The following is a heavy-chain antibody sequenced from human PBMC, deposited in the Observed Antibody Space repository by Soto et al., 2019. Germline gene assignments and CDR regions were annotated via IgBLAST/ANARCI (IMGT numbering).Heavy chain of an antibody. CDR1: GGTFSSYA. CDR3: ARHLVPSTDYGDSLYYFDY. J-gene: IGHJ4*02. Sequence: QVQLVQSGAEVKKPGSSVKVSCKASGGTFSSYAISWVRQAPGQGLEWMGGIIPIFGTANYAQKFQGRVTITADESTSTAYMELSSRRSEDTAVYYCARHLVPSTDYGDSLYYFDYLGQGTLVTVSS. D-gene: IGHD4-17*01. V-gene: IGHV1-69*12. CDR2: IIPIFGTA.